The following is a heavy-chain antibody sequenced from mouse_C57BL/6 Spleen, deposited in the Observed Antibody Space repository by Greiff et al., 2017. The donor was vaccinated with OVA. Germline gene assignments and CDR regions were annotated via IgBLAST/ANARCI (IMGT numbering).Heavy chain of an antibody. CDR2: ISSGGDYI. V-gene: IGHV5-9-1*02. D-gene: IGHD1-1*01. Sequence: EVQGVESGEGLVKPGGSLKLSCAASGFTFSSYAMSWVRQTPEKRLEWVAYISSGGDYIYYADTVKGRFTISRDNARNTLYLQMSSLKSEDTAMYYCTRGYYGSSYPHYYAMDYWGQGTSVTVSS. CDR1: GFTFSSYA. CDR3: TRGYYGSSYPHYYAMDY. J-gene: IGHJ4*01.